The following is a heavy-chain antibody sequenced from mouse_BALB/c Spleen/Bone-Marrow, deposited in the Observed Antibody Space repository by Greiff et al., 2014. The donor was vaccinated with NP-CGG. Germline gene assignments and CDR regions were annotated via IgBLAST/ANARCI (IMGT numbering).Heavy chain of an antibody. CDR2: INPYNDGT. J-gene: IGHJ4*01. CDR3: ARYGFYAMDY. CDR1: GYTFTSYV. D-gene: IGHD2-2*01. Sequence: EVQVVESGPELVKPGASVKMSCKASGYTFTSYVMHWVKQKPGQGLEWIGYINPYNDGTKYNEKFKGKATLTSDKSSSTAYMELSSLTSEDSAVYYRARYGFYAMDYWGQGTSVTVSS. V-gene: IGHV1-14*01.